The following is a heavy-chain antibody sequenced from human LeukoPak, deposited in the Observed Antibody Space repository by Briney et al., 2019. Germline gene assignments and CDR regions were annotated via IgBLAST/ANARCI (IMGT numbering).Heavy chain of an antibody. CDR1: GDPITSHSDY. J-gene: IGHJ4*02. D-gene: IGHD5-12*01. CDR3: AREYSAFDY. Sequence: PSETLSLICTVSGDPITSHSDYKWTWIRQPPGKGLEWIGYIYDSGSTNYNPSLKSRVTISVDTSKNQFSLKLTSVTAADTAVYYCAREYSAFDYWGQGTLVTVSS. CDR2: IYDSGST. V-gene: IGHV4-61*08.